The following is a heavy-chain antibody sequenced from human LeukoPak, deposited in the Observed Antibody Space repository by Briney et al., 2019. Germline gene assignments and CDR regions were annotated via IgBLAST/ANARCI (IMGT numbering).Heavy chain of an antibody. CDR3: AKAWWSTSSGGDSFGI. V-gene: IGHV3-23*01. CDR2: FSGPGKT. Sequence: GGSLRLSCAASGFTLSNSAMSWVRQAPGKGLEWVSGFSGPGKTYYADSVKGRFTISRDTSKSTLYLQINSLRAEDTAVYYCAKAWWSTSSGGDSFGIWGQGTMVTVSS. J-gene: IGHJ3*02. D-gene: IGHD6-6*01. CDR1: GFTLSNSA.